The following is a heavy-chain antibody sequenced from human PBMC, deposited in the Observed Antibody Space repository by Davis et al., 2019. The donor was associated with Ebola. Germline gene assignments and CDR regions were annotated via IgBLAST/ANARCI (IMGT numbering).Heavy chain of an antibody. D-gene: IGHD5-24*01. CDR1: GLTFSGYS. CDR2: ISIRSNYI. Sequence: PGGSLRLSCAASGLTFSGYSVNWVRQAPGKGLEWVSSISIRSNYIYYADSLKGRFTISRDNSKNSVYLEMNSLGAEDTAVYYCARAQEMATNVPGYWGQGTVVIVSS. CDR3: ARAQEMATNVPGY. J-gene: IGHJ4*02. V-gene: IGHV3-21*01.